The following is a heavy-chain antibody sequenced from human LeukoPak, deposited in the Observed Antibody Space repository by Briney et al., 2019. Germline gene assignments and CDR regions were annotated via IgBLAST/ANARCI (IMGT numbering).Heavy chain of an antibody. CDR1: GFTFSSYA. D-gene: IGHD6-13*01. V-gene: IGHV3-64*01. CDR3: ARGGPYSSSWYYY. Sequence: GGSLRLSCAASGFTFSSYAMHWVRQAPGKGLEYVSAISSNGGSTYYANSVKGRFTISRDNSKNTLYLQMGSLRAEDMAVYYCARGGPYSSSWYYYWGQGTLVTVSS. J-gene: IGHJ4*02. CDR2: ISSNGGST.